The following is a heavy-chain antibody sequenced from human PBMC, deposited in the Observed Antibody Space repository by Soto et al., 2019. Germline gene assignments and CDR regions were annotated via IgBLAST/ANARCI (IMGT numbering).Heavy chain of an antibody. CDR3: ARLPKYYDFWSGYNNWLDP. CDR2: INHSGST. Sequence: SETLSLTCAVYGGSFSGYYWSWIRQPPGKGLEWIGEINHSGSTNYNPSLKSRVTISVDTSKNQFSLKLSSVTAADTAVYYCARLPKYYDFWSGYNNWLDPWGQGTLVTVSS. D-gene: IGHD3-3*01. V-gene: IGHV4-34*01. CDR1: GGSFSGYY. J-gene: IGHJ5*02.